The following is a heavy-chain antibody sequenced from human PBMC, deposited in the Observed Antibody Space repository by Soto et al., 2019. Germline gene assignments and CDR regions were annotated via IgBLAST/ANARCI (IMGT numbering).Heavy chain of an antibody. CDR1: GFTFDSHG. D-gene: IGHD4-17*01. CDR3: AKDLLPNTVTTCGS. J-gene: IGHJ5*02. CDR2: ISSDGNNK. Sequence: QVQLVESGGGAVQPGRSLRLSCAASGFTFDSHGMHWVRQAPGKGLEWVAVISSDGNNKYYADSVKGRFTMSRDNFNNILYLQMSSLRAEDTAVYYCAKDLLPNTVTTCGSWGQGTLVTVSS. V-gene: IGHV3-30*18.